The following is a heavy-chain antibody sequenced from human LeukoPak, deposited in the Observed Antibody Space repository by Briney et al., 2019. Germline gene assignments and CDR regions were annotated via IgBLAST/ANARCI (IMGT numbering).Heavy chain of an antibody. J-gene: IGHJ4*02. D-gene: IGHD1-14*01. V-gene: IGHV1-24*01. Sequence: GASVKVSCKVSEYTVTELSFHWVRQAPGEGLEWMGGFDAENDETIYAQKFQGRVTVTQDTSTDTAYMELSSLRSEDTAVYYCATEKAWNHGGFDYWGQGTLVIVSS. CDR1: EYTVTELS. CDR3: ATEKAWNHGGFDY. CDR2: FDAENDET.